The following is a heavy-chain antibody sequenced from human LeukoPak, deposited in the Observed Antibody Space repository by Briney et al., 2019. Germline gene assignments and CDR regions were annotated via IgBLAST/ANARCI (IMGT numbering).Heavy chain of an antibody. Sequence: ASETLSLTCTVSGGSISSYYWSWIRQPPGKGLEWIGYIYYSGSTNYNPSLKSRVTISEDTSKNQFSLKLGSVTAADTAVYYCARDRYSNLDYWGQGTLVTVSS. CDR2: IYYSGST. D-gene: IGHD4-11*01. CDR3: ARDRYSNLDY. CDR1: GGSISSYY. V-gene: IGHV4-59*01. J-gene: IGHJ4*02.